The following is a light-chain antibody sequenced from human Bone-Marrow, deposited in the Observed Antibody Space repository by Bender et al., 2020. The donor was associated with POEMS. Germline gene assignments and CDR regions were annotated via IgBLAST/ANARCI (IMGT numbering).Light chain of an antibody. CDR2: EDI. V-gene: IGLV2-23*01. Sequence: HSSLTHPSSFSFSPLHSITISFTLTIIYFFIYYLFSFYQHHPGKAPKLMIYEDIKRPSGLSNRFSGSKSGNTASLTIYGLQDEEEGDYYCCSYAGSSTWLFGGG. CDR3: CSYAGSSTWL. J-gene: IGLJ7*01. CDR1: IIYFFIYYL.